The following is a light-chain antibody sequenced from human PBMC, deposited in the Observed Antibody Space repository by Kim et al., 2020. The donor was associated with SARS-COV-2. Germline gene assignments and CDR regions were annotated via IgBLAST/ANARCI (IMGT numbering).Light chain of an antibody. CDR3: SSYTSSSTWV. Sequence: QSALTQPPSVSGSPGQSVTISCTGTSSDVGSYNRVSWYQQPPGTAPKLMIYEVSNRPSGVPDRFSGSKSGNTASLTISGLQAEDEADYYCSSYTSSSTWVFGGGNQLTVL. J-gene: IGLJ3*02. V-gene: IGLV2-18*02. CDR1: SSDVGSYNR. CDR2: EVS.